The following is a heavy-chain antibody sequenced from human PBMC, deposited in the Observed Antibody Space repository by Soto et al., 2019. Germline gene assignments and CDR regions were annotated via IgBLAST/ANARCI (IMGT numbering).Heavy chain of an antibody. V-gene: IGHV3-53*01. CDR1: GFTVSGMF. CDR2: IYPAGPT. D-gene: IGHD6-19*01. Sequence: VGSLRLSCAASGFTVSGMFMNWVRQAPGKGLEWVSVIYPAGPTYYADSVKGRFTISRDNSKNTLFLQLNNLRAEDTAVYYCARDADSSGLHYWGQGILVTVSS. J-gene: IGHJ4*02. CDR3: ARDADSSGLHY.